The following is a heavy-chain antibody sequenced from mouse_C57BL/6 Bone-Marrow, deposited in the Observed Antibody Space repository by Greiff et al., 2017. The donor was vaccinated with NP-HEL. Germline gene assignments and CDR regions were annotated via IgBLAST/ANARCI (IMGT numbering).Heavy chain of an antibody. CDR1: GFNIKDDY. CDR2: LDPENGDT. CDR3: TTSYGSSLSYWYFDV. V-gene: IGHV14-4*01. Sequence: EVQLQQSGAELVRPGASVKLSCTASGFNIKDDYMHWVKQRPEQGLEWIGWLDPENGDTEYASKFQGKATITADTSSNTAYLQLSSLTSEDTAVYYWTTSYGSSLSYWYFDVWGTGTTVTVSS. D-gene: IGHD1-1*01. J-gene: IGHJ1*03.